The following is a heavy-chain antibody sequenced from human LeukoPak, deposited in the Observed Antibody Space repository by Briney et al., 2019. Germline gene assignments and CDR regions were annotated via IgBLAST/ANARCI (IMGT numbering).Heavy chain of an antibody. D-gene: IGHD4-23*01. CDR2: MCPSGRT. J-gene: IGHJ5*02. Sequence: SETLSLTCTVSNDSISSYCCSWVRQPPGKGLEWIGFMCPSGRTDYNPSLKSRVTMSIDTSKNQLSMELRFLTAADTAAYYFATSYDGKTAPYDLWRHGTLVTVSS. V-gene: IGHV4-4*08. CDR3: ATSYDGKTAPYDL. CDR1: NDSISSYC.